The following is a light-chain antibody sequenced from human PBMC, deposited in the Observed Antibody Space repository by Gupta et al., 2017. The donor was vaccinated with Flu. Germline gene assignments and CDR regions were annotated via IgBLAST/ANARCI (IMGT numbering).Light chain of an antibody. CDR1: QTITRN. V-gene: IGKV3-15*01. CDR3: QQYDGGPPAFT. J-gene: IGKJ2*01. CDR2: GTS. Sequence: EIVMTQSPATLSVSPGERAALSCRASQTITRNLAWYQQKPGQAPRLLIYGTSTRATGIPARFSGSGSGTEFTLTISSLQSEDFAVYYCQQYDGGPPAFTFGQGTKLEIK.